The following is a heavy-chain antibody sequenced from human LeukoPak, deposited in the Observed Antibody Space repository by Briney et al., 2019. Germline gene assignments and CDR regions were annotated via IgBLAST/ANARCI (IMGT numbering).Heavy chain of an antibody. CDR2: ISSSSSYI. D-gene: IGHD5-18*01. Sequence: GGSLRLSCAASGITFSNSWMCWVRQAPGKGLEWVSSISSSSSYIYYADSVKGRFTISRDNAKNSLYLQMNSLRAEDTAVYYCARFGNTAVVQIDYWGQGTLVTVSS. CDR1: GITFSNSW. CDR3: ARFGNTAVVQIDY. V-gene: IGHV3-21*01. J-gene: IGHJ4*02.